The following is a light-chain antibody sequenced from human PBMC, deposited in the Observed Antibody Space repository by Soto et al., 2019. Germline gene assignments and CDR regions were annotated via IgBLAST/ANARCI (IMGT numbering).Light chain of an antibody. Sequence: DIQMTQSPSTLSASVGDRVTITCRASQSISSWLAWYQQKPGKAPKLLIYTASSLESGVPSRFSGSGSGTEFTITIISLQPDDFATYYRQQYNSYPTFGQGTRLEIK. CDR2: TAS. J-gene: IGKJ5*01. CDR1: QSISSW. V-gene: IGKV1-5*03. CDR3: QQYNSYPT.